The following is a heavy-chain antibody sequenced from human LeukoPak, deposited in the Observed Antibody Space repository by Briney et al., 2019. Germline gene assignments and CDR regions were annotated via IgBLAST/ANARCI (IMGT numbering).Heavy chain of an antibody. D-gene: IGHD5-12*01. J-gene: IGHJ4*02. CDR1: VDSIVNYY. Sequence: SETLSLTCSVSVDSIVNYYWSWIRQSPGKALEWLGYIHSSGVTNYNSSFKSRVTISVDTSKNQFSLKLNSVTAADTAVYSCARQTSAYPYYFDFWGQGTLVTVSS. CDR2: IHSSGVT. V-gene: IGHV4-59*01. CDR3: ARQTSAYPYYFDF.